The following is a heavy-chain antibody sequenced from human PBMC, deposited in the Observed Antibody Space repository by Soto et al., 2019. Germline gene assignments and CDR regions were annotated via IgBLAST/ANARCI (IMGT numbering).Heavy chain of an antibody. CDR2: ISSSGGTI. V-gene: IGHV3-48*03. CDR1: GFSFSDYE. Sequence: PGGSLRLSCAASGFSFSDYEMNWVRQTPGKGLEWLSYISSSGGTIKYADSVKGRFTISRDNAKNSLYLQMHSLRADDTAVYSCARDAFEIYYKFGRDVWRQGTPGAVSS. CDR3: ARDAFEIYYKFGRDV. D-gene: IGHD3-10*01. J-gene: IGHJ6*02.